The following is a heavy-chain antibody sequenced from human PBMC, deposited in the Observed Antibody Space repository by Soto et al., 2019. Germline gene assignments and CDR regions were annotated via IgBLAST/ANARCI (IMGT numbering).Heavy chain of an antibody. V-gene: IGHV4-39*01. CDR1: GGSITSSSHF. CDR2: IYFTGNT. D-gene: IGHD3-3*01. Sequence: SETLSLTCSASGGSITSSSHFWGWVRQPPGKGLEWIGTIYFTGNTYYTPSLKSRLTMSIDTSKNEFSLRLNSVTAADTAVYYCARHTIFGVVPLNFDYWGQGTLVTVSS. CDR3: ARHTIFGVVPLNFDY. J-gene: IGHJ4*02.